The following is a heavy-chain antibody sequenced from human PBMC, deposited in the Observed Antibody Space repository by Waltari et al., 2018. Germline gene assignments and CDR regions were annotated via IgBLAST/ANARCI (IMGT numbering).Heavy chain of an antibody. D-gene: IGHD4-17*01. CDR3: ARDTSTVTTDLFDS. Sequence: QLQLQESVPVLVEPSGTLSPTCAAPGAFISNNTWSTGVRQSPGKGLEWIGEVHHTGNTNYNPSLKSRVTMSVDKSKNQFSLKLNSVTAADTAVYYCARDTSTVTTDLFDSWGRGTLV. J-gene: IGHJ4*02. CDR1: GAFISNNTW. CDR2: VHHTGNT. V-gene: IGHV4-4*02.